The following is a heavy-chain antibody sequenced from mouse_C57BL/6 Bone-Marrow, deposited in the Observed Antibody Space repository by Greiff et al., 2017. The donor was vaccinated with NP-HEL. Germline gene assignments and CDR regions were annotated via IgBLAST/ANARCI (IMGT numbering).Heavy chain of an antibody. Sequence: VQLQQSGAELVRPGTSVKVSCKASGYAFTNYLIEWVKQRPGQGLEWIGVINPGSGGTNYNEKFKGKATLPADKSSSTAYMQLSSLTSEDSAVYFCARLYYDYDDYAMDYWGQGTSVTVSS. CDR2: INPGSGGT. CDR3: ARLYYDYDDYAMDY. J-gene: IGHJ4*01. CDR1: GYAFTNYL. V-gene: IGHV1-54*01. D-gene: IGHD2-4*01.